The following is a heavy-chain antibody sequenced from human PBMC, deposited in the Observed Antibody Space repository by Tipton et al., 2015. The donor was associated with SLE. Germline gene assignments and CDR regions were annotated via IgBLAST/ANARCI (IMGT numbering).Heavy chain of an antibody. Sequence: TLSLTCIVSGDSISSSTYYWGWIRQPPGEGLEWIGSIYYSGSTYYNPFLKSRVTISVDTSKNQFSLNVSSVTAADTAVYYCARHGLHYGPETPFDFWGQGTLVTVSS. CDR3: ARHGLHYGPETPFDF. CDR2: IYYSGST. CDR1: GDSISSSTYY. J-gene: IGHJ4*02. V-gene: IGHV4-39*01. D-gene: IGHD3-10*01.